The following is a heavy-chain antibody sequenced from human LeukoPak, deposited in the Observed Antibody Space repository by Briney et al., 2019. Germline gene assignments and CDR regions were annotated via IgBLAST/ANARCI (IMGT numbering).Heavy chain of an antibody. V-gene: IGHV6-1*01. J-gene: IGHJ5*02. Sequence: SQTLALTCAISGDSVSSNSAAWNWIRQSPSRGLEWLGRTYYRSKWYNDYAESVKSRITINSDTSKNQFSLQLNSVTPEDTAVYYCARDGHPVRGVIERWFDPWGQGTLVTVSS. CDR1: GDSVSSNSAA. CDR2: TYYRSKWYN. D-gene: IGHD3-10*01. CDR3: ARDGHPVRGVIERWFDP.